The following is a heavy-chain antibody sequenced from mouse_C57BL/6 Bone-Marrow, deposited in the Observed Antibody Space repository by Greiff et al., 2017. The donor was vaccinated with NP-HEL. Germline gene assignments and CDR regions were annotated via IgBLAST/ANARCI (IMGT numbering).Heavy chain of an antibody. CDR1: GYTFTSYW. CDR3: ARNGITTVGAMDY. Sequence: VQLQQPGAELVRPGSSVKLSCKASGYTFTSYWMDWVKQRPGQGLEWIGNIYPSDSETHYNQKFKDKATLTVDKSSSTAYMQLSSLTSEDSAVYYCARNGITTVGAMDYWGQGTSVTVSS. V-gene: IGHV1-61*01. CDR2: IYPSDSET. D-gene: IGHD1-1*01. J-gene: IGHJ4*01.